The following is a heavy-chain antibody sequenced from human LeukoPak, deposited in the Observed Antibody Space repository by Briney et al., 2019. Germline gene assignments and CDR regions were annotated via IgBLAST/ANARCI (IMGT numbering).Heavy chain of an antibody. V-gene: IGHV1-2*02. J-gene: IGHJ6*03. CDR1: GYTFTGYY. CDR3: ARDQPRVGLMSYYMEV. D-gene: IGHD2-8*01. Sequence: ASVKVSCKASGYTFTGYYMHWVRQPPGQGLEWMGWINPNSGGTNYAQKFQGRVTMTRDTSISTAYMELRSLRSDDTAVYYCARDQPRVGLMSYYMEVWGKGTTVTVSS. CDR2: INPNSGGT.